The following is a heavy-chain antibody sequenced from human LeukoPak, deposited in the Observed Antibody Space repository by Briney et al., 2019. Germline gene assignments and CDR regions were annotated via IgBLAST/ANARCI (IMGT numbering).Heavy chain of an antibody. Sequence: ASVKVSCEVSGYTLTELSMHWVRQAPGKGLEWMGGFDPEDGETIYAQKFQGRVTMTEDTSTDTAYMELSSLRSEDTAVYYCATHRYSGSYGDYWGQGTLVTVSS. V-gene: IGHV1-24*01. CDR3: ATHRYSGSYGDY. D-gene: IGHD1-26*01. CDR2: FDPEDGET. J-gene: IGHJ4*02. CDR1: GYTLTELS.